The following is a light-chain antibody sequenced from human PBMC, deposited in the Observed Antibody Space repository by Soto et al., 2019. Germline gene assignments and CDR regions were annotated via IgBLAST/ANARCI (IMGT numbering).Light chain of an antibody. V-gene: IGKV3-15*01. CDR3: QQYYNWPRT. J-gene: IGKJ1*01. CDR1: QSVSNN. Sequence: EIVMTQCPATLSGVPWERATLFCRASQSVSNNLAWYQHKPGQAPRPLTYGASTRATGIPARFSGSGSGTEFTLTISSLQPEDFAVYYCQQYYNWPRTFGRGTKVDIK. CDR2: GAS.